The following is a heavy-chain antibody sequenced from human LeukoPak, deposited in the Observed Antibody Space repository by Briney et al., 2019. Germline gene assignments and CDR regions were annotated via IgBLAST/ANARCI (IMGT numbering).Heavy chain of an antibody. CDR1: GFTFSIYA. CDR3: ARDRPNYHGSDGHYYRRDGDY. D-gene: IGHD3-10*01. CDR2: ITSRGEST. Sequence: GGSLRLSCAASGFTFSIYAMSWVRQAPGKGLQWVSSITSRGESTWYVDSVKGRFTITGDSSENTLYLQMHSLRAEDTAVYYCARDRPNYHGSDGHYYRRDGDYWGRGTLVSVSS. V-gene: IGHV3-23*01. J-gene: IGHJ4*02.